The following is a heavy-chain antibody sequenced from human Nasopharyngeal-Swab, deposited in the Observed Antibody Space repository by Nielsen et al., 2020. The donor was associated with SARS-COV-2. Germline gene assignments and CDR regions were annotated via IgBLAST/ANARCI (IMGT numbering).Heavy chain of an antibody. CDR2: INSDGSRT. J-gene: IGHJ3*02. D-gene: IGHD3-16*01. CDR3: TRVDVHDAFDM. V-gene: IGHV3-74*01. Sequence: GESLKISCAASGFTLTNYWIHWVRQTPGKGLLWVPRINSDGSRTSYADSVKGRFTISRDNAKNTVYLQMNRLRVDDTAVFYCTRVDVHDAFDMWGQGTMVTVSS. CDR1: GFTLTNYW.